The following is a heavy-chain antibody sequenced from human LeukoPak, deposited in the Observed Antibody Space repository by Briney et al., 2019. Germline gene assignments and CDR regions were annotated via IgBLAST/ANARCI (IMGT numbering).Heavy chain of an antibody. J-gene: IGHJ5*02. CDR1: GGSISSHY. V-gene: IGHV4-59*11. CDR3: AREDTEGWFDP. D-gene: IGHD5-18*01. Sequence: SETLSLTCTVPGGSISSHYWSWIRQPPGKGLEWIGYIYYSGSTNYNPSLKSRVTISVDTSKNQFSLKLSSVTAADTAVYYCAREDTEGWFDPWGQGTLVTVSS. CDR2: IYYSGST.